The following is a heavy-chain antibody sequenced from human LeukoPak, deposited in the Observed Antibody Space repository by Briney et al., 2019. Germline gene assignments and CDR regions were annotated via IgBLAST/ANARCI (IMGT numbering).Heavy chain of an antibody. CDR3: ARDDSPTYYYDSSGYECFQH. CDR2: IIPIFGTA. Sequence: ASVKVSCKASGGTFSSYAISWVRQAPGQGLEWMGGIIPIFGTANYAQKFQGRVTITTDESASTAYMELSSLRSEDTAVYYCARDDSPTYYYDSSGYECFQHWGQGTLVTVPS. J-gene: IGHJ1*01. V-gene: IGHV1-69*05. D-gene: IGHD3-22*01. CDR1: GGTFSSYA.